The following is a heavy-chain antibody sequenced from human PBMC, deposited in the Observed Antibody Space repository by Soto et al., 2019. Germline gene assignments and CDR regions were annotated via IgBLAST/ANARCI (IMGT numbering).Heavy chain of an antibody. V-gene: IGHV4-31*03. Sequence: SETLSLTCTVSGGSISSGGYYWSWIRQHPGKGLEWIGYIYYSGSTYYNPSLKSRVTISVDTSKNQFSLKLSSVTAADTAVYYCARGVVVAATNDYWGQGTLVTVSS. D-gene: IGHD2-15*01. CDR1: GGSISSGGYY. J-gene: IGHJ4*02. CDR2: IYYSGST. CDR3: ARGVVVAATNDY.